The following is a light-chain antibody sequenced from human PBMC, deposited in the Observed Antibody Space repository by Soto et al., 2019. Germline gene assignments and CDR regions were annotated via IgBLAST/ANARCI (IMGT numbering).Light chain of an antibody. CDR1: QGVGTN. V-gene: IGKV3-15*01. CDR3: QQYNNWRLDT. Sequence: DIEMTQSPGTLSVSPGERATLSCRASQGVGTNLAWYQQKHGQAPRLLIYAASSRATDIPARFTGRGSGTEFSLPITSLQSEDFVVYFCQQYNNWRLDTFGQGTKLEI. J-gene: IGKJ2*01. CDR2: AAS.